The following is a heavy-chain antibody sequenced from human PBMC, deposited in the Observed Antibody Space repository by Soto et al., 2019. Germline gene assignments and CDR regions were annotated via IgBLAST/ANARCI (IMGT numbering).Heavy chain of an antibody. CDR2: IKEDGYEK. V-gene: IGHV3-7*01. CDR3: AGSKGEYQRLTLFDY. CDR1: GFTFSSYW. J-gene: IGHJ4*02. D-gene: IGHD2-2*01. Sequence: EVQLVESGGGLVQPGGSLRLSCAASGFTFSSYWMNWVRQAPGKGLEWVANIKEDGYEKYYVDSVKGRFTISRDNAKNSPYQQMNSLRAEGTGVYYWAGSKGEYQRLTLFDYWGQGTLVTVSS.